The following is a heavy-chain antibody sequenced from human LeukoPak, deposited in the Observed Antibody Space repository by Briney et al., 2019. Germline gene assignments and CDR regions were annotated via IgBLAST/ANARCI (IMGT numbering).Heavy chain of an antibody. D-gene: IGHD6-13*01. V-gene: IGHV3-43D*03. CDR1: GFTFDDYA. Sequence: QPGGSLRLSCAASGFTFDDYAMHWVRQAPGKGLEWVSLISWDGGSTYYADSVKGRFTISRDNSKNSLYLQMNSLRAEDTALYYCAKDKQQLVRAYYYYYMDVWGKGTTVTVSS. CDR3: AKDKQQLVRAYYYYYMDV. CDR2: ISWDGGST. J-gene: IGHJ6*03.